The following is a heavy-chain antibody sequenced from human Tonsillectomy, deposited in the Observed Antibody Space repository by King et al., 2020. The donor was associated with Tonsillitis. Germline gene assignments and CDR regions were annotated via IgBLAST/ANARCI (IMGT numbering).Heavy chain of an antibody. D-gene: IGHD3-16*01. J-gene: IGHJ4*02. CDR2: TNHRGST. CDR3: ARGGKGGKGRTRGRGGAKGGDNGDD. V-gene: IGHV4-34*01. CDR1: GGSFRGSS. Sequence: VPLPPLGAGLFPPSAPLSLPCGVSGGSFRGSSWLWLRPPPGPGLAWLGATNHRGSTDYNPSLKRRVPISVATSKHQFSLQLPSVTAADTAVYYCARGGKGGKGRTRGRGGAKGGDNGDDGGKGTRGT.